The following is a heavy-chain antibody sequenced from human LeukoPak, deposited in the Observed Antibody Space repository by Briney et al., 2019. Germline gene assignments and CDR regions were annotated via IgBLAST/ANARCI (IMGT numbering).Heavy chain of an antibody. CDR1: GFTFSSYG. CDR3: AKLGGSGLYLDY. J-gene: IGHJ4*02. CDR2: ISYDGSNK. Sequence: GGSLRLSCAASGFTFSSYGMHWVRQAPGKGLEWVAVISYDGSNKYYADSVKGRFTISRDNSKNTLYLQMNSLRAEDTAVYYCAKLGGSGLYLDYWGQGTLVTVSS. V-gene: IGHV3-30*18. D-gene: IGHD2-15*01.